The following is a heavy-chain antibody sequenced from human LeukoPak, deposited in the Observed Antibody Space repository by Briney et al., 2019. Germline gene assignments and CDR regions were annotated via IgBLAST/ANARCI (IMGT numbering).Heavy chain of an antibody. CDR2: INTDGSTT. CDR3: ARADSSSTTGLDY. V-gene: IGHV3-74*01. Sequence: GGSLRLSCAASGFTFSSYAMHWVRQAPGKGLVWVSRINTDGSTTSYADSVKGRFTISRDNAKNTLYLQLNSLRAEDTAVYYCARADSSSTTGLDYWGQGTLVTVSS. CDR1: GFTFSSYA. J-gene: IGHJ4*02. D-gene: IGHD6-6*01.